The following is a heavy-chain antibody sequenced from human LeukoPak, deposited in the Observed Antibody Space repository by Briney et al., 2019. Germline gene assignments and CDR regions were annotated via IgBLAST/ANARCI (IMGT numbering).Heavy chain of an antibody. J-gene: IGHJ4*02. D-gene: IGHD1-26*01. V-gene: IGHV1-18*01. CDR3: ATYSGVHHNTFDD. CDR2: ISAYNGNT. Sequence: ASVKVSCKASGYTSTSYGISWVRQAPGQGLEWTGWISAYNGNTNYAQKLQGRVTMTTDTSTSTAYMELRSLRSDDTALYYCATYSGVHHNTFDDWGQGTLVTVSS. CDR1: GYTSTSYG.